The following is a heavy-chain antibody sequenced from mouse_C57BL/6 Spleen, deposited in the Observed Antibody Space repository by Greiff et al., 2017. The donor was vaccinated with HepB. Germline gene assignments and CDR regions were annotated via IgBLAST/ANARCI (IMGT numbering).Heavy chain of an antibody. V-gene: IGHV1-72*01. Sequence: VQLQQPGAELVKPGASVKLSCTASGYTFTSYCMHWVKQRPGQGLEWIGRIDPNSGGTKYNAKFKSKATLTADKPSSTSYMQLSSLTSEDSAVYYCGRGGGYDGFAYWGQGTPVTVSA. CDR1: GYTFTSYC. D-gene: IGHD2-2*01. J-gene: IGHJ3*01. CDR2: IDPNSGGT. CDR3: GRGGGYDGFAY.